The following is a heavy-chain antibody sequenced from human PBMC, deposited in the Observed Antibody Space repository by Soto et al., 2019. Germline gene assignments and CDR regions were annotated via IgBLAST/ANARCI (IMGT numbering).Heavy chain of an antibody. CDR3: ARDKGVTCIDQ. V-gene: IGHV3-33*01. D-gene: IGHD5-18*01. J-gene: IGHJ4*02. CDR2: IWSDGTSQ. Sequence: QVQLVESGGGVVQPGRSLRLSCAASGIPFSASGLHWVRQAPGKGLEWVAMIWSDGTSQYYADSVKGRFTISRDNSRKTVYMQMGSLRVEETDVCFCARDKGVTCIDQWGQGTLVAVSS. CDR1: GIPFSASG.